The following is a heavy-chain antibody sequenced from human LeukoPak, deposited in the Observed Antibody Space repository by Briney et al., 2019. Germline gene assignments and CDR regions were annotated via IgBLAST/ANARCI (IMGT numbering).Heavy chain of an antibody. D-gene: IGHD2-2*01. J-gene: IGHJ6*03. CDR2: INHSGST. Sequence: SETLSLTCAVYGGSFSGYYWSWIRQPPGKGLEWIGEINHSGSTNYNPSLKSRVTISVDTSKNQFSLKLSSVTAADTAVYYCARLIPAATYYYMYVWGKGTTVTVSS. CDR1: GGSFSGYY. V-gene: IGHV4-34*01. CDR3: ARLIPAATYYYMYV.